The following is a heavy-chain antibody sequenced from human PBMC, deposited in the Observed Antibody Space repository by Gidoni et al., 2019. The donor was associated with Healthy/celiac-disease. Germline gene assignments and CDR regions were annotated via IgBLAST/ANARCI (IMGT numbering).Heavy chain of an antibody. CDR1: GGSFSGYY. J-gene: IGHJ4*02. Sequence: QLQQWGAGLLKPSETLSLTCAVYGGSFSGYYWSWIRQPPGKGLEWIGEINHSGSTNYNPSLKSRVTISVDTSKNQFSLKLSSVTAADTAVYYCARGHGGELCLWCQGTLVTVSS. V-gene: IGHV4-34*01. CDR2: INHSGST. CDR3: ARGHGGELCL. D-gene: IGHD3-16*01.